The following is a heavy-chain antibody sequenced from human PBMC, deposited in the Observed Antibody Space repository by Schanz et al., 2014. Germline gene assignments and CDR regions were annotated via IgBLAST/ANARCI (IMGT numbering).Heavy chain of an antibody. V-gene: IGHV3-11*01. J-gene: IGHJ6*02. D-gene: IGHD3-10*01. CDR3: AKDGPGGSGSYSADGGMEV. Sequence: VQLVASGGGLVQPGGSLRLSCAASGFAVDNYYMSCVRQAPGRGLEWVAYISSSSSTIHYADSVKGRFTISRDNAKNSLYLQMNSLRAEDTAVYYCAKDGPGGSGSYSADGGMEVWGRGTTVAVSS. CDR1: GFAVDNYY. CDR2: ISSSSSTI.